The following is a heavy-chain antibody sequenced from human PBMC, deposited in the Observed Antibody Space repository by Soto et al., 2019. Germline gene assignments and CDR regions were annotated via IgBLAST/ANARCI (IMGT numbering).Heavy chain of an antibody. CDR2: ISSSSSYI. V-gene: IGHV3-21*01. J-gene: IGHJ5*02. Sequence: PGGSLRLSCAASGFTFSSYSMNWVRQAPGKGLEWVSSISSSSSYIYYADSVKGRFTISRDKAKNSLYLQMNSLRAEDTAVYYCARRLTVVAPAATLNWFDPWGQGTLVTVSS. CDR3: ARRLTVVAPAATLNWFDP. D-gene: IGHD2-2*01. CDR1: GFTFSSYS.